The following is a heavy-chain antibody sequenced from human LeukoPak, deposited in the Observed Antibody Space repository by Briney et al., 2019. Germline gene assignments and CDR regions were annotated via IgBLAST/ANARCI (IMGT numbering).Heavy chain of an antibody. V-gene: IGHV3-23*01. J-gene: IGHJ4*02. CDR1: GFTFSSYA. CDR2: ISGSGGST. D-gene: IGHD2-2*01. CDR3: AKDSRFGCSSSSCYGDY. Sequence: GGSLRLSCAASGFTFSSYAMSWVRQAPGKGLEWVSAISGSGGSTYYADSVKGWFTISRDNSKNTLYLQMNSLRAEDTAVYYCAKDSRFGCSSSSCYGDYWGQGTLVTVSS.